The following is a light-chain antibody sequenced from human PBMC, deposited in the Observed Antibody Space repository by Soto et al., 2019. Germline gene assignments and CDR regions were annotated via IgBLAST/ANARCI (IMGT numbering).Light chain of an antibody. CDR1: SSDVGGYNY. J-gene: IGLJ1*01. Sequence: LTQPRSVSGSPGQSVTISCTGISSDVGGYNYVSWYQQHPGKAPKLMIYDVSRRPSGVPDRFSGSKSGNTASLTISGLQAEDEADYYCCSYAGSYTSYVFGTGTKVTVL. CDR3: CSYAGSYTSYV. CDR2: DVS. V-gene: IGLV2-11*01.